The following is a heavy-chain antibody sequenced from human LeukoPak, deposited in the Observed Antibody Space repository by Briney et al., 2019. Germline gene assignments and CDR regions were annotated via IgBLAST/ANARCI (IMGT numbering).Heavy chain of an antibody. V-gene: IGHV3-7*01. CDR3: ARIYCSSANCHRWNAFDM. D-gene: IGHD2-2*02. J-gene: IGHJ3*02. CDR2: IKQDGSEK. Sequence: GGSLRLSCAASGFTLRYYWMSLVRQAPGKGLEWVANIKQDGSEKYYVDSVKGRFTISRDNAENSLSLQMNSLRVEDTAVYYCARIYCSSANCHRWNAFDMWGQGTMVTGSS. CDR1: GFTLRYYW.